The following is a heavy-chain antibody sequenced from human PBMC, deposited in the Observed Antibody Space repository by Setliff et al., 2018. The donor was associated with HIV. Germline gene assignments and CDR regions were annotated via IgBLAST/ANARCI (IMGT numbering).Heavy chain of an antibody. V-gene: IGHV3-30*18. CDR3: AKADSSGWLFFDS. J-gene: IGHJ4*02. CDR2: MSTGGDIK. CDR1: GFTFSSYV. D-gene: IGHD3-22*01. Sequence: PGGSLRLSCAATGFTFSSYVLHWVRQAPGKGLEWVAVMSTGGDIKIYADSVKGRFTISRDNSKNTLYLQMNSLRADDTAVYYCAKADSSGWLFFDSWGQGSLVTVSS.